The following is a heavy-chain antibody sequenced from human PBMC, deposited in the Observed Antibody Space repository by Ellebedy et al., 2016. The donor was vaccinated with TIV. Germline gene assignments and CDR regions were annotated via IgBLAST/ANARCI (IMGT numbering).Heavy chain of an antibody. J-gene: IGHJ5*02. Sequence: SETLSLXXAVYGGSFSGYYWSWIRQPPGKGLEWIGEINHSGSTNYNPSLKSRVTISVDTSKNQFSLKLSSVTAADTAVYYCARSLGYYYGSGSYSRNNWFDPWGQGTLVTVSS. V-gene: IGHV4-34*01. CDR3: ARSLGYYYGSGSYSRNNWFDP. CDR1: GGSFSGYY. CDR2: INHSGST. D-gene: IGHD3-10*01.